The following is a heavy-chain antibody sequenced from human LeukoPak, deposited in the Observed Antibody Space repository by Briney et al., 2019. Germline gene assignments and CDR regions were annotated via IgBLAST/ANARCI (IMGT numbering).Heavy chain of an antibody. D-gene: IGHD5-12*01. Sequence: PGGSLRLSCTASRFSFSEYWMNWIRQAPGKGLEWVSYISSSGSTIYYADSEKGRFTISRDNAKNSLYLQMNSLRAEDTAVYYCARDRGGYAEIDYWGQGTLVTVSS. CDR1: RFSFSEYW. CDR2: ISSSGSTI. J-gene: IGHJ4*02. V-gene: IGHV3-11*01. CDR3: ARDRGGYAEIDY.